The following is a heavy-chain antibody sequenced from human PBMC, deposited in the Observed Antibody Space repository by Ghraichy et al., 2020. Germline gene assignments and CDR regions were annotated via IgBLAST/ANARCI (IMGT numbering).Heavy chain of an antibody. Sequence: GGSLRLSCAASGFTFSNYWMHWVHQAPGKGLVCVSRINSDGSITSYADSVKGRFTISRDNAKNTLYLQMNSLRAEDTAVYYCARGYCSGGSCYPYYYYYAMDVWGQGTTVTVSS. CDR3: ARGYCSGGSCYPYYYYYAMDV. CDR1: GFTFSNYW. J-gene: IGHJ6*02. D-gene: IGHD2-15*01. CDR2: INSDGSIT. V-gene: IGHV3-74*01.